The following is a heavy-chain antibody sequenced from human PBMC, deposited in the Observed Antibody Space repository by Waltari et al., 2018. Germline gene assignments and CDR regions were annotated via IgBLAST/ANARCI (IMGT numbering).Heavy chain of an antibody. CDR2: IKQEGRGK. D-gene: IGHD3-3*01. Sequence: EVQLVESGGGLVQPGGSLRLSCAASGFTFSSYWMSWVRKAPGKGLEWVANIKQEGRGKDYVDSVKGRFTISRDNAKNSLYLQRNSLRAEDTAVYYCARDLGAFGVVIEYYYYGMDVWGQGTTVTVSS. CDR3: ARDLGAFGVVIEYYYYGMDV. CDR1: GFTFSSYW. V-gene: IGHV3-7*01. J-gene: IGHJ6*02.